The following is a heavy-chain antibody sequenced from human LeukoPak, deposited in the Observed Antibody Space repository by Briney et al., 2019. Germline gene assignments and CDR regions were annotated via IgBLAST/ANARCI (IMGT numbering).Heavy chain of an antibody. V-gene: IGHV1-2*06. J-gene: IGHJ4*02. CDR2: INPNSGGT. Sequence: KISCKGSGYSFTSYWIGWVRQAPGQGLEWMGRINPNSGGTNYAQKFQGRVTMTRDTSISTAYMELSRLRYDDTAVYYCARDKYYDYVWGSYRPDYWGQGTLVTVSS. CDR1: GYSFTSYW. D-gene: IGHD3-16*02. CDR3: ARDKYYDYVWGSYRPDY.